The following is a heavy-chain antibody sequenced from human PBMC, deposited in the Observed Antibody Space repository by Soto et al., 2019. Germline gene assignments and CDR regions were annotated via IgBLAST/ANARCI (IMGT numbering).Heavy chain of an antibody. J-gene: IGHJ2*01. CDR2: ISYDGSNK. Sequence: QVQLVESGGGVVQPGRSLRLSCAASGFPFSSYGMHWVRQAPGKGLEWVAVISYDGSNKYYADSVKGRFTISRDNSKNTLYLQMNSLRAEITALYYYANELYYCRSQNKYSDFWVRGALDTDSS. CDR3: ANELYYCRSQNKYSDF. D-gene: IGHD1-26*01. V-gene: IGHV3-30*18. CDR1: GFPFSSYG.